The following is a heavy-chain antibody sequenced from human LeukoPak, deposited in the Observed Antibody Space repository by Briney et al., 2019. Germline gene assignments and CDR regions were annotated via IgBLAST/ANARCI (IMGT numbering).Heavy chain of an antibody. J-gene: IGHJ4*02. V-gene: IGHV4-30-4*08. Sequence: SETLSLTCTVSGGSISSGDYYWSWIRQPPGKGLEWIGYIYYSGSTYYNPSLKSRVTISVDTSKNQFSLKLSSVTAADTAVYYCASGRYCSSTSCPPGYWGQGTLVTVSS. D-gene: IGHD2-2*01. CDR1: GGSISSGDYY. CDR2: IYYSGST. CDR3: ASGRYCSSTSCPPGY.